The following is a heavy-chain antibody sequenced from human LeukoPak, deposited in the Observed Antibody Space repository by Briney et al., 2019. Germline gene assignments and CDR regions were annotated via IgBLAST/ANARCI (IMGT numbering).Heavy chain of an antibody. CDR1: GYTFTSYS. CDR3: ARDRPYSSGWYVGFDY. D-gene: IGHD6-19*01. J-gene: IGHJ4*02. Sequence: ASVTVSRGASGYTFTSYSISWVRQAPGHGLEWMGWISAYNGNTNYAQKLQGRVTMTTDTSTSTAYMELRSLRSDDTAVYYCARDRPYSSGWYVGFDYWGQGTLVTVSS. CDR2: ISAYNGNT. V-gene: IGHV1-18*01.